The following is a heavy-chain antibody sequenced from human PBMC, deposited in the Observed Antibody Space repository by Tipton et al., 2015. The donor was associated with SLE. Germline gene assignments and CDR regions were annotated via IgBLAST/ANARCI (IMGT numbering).Heavy chain of an antibody. Sequence: TLSLTCTVSGGSISSYYWSWIRQPPGKGLEWIGYIYYSGSTNYNPSLKSRVTISVDTSKNHFSLKLSSVTAADTAVYYCARGNTIFGVGYWGQGTLVTVSS. CDR1: GGSISSYY. D-gene: IGHD3-3*01. CDR3: ARGNTIFGVGY. V-gene: IGHV4-59*08. CDR2: IYYSGST. J-gene: IGHJ4*02.